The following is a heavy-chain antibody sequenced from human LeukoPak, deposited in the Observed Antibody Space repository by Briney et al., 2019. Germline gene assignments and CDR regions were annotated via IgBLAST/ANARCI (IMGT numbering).Heavy chain of an antibody. D-gene: IGHD3-10*01. CDR1: GYTFTSYT. CDR2: INTNTGNP. V-gene: IGHV7-4-1*02. CDR3: ARDLKYYYGSGSYYNGNWFDP. Sequence: ASVKVSCKASGYTFTSYTMNWVRQAPGQGLEWMGWINTNTGNPTYAQGFTGRFVFSLDTSVSTAYLQISSLKAEDTAVYYCARDLKYYYGSGSYYNGNWFDPWGQGTLVTVSS. J-gene: IGHJ5*02.